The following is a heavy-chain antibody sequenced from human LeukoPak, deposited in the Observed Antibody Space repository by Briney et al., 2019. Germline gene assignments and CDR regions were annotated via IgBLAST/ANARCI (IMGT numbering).Heavy chain of an antibody. D-gene: IGHD4-17*01. CDR3: ASYTVTIDY. J-gene: IGHJ4*02. V-gene: IGHV3-21*01. CDR2: ISSSSSYI. Sequence: RASLRPSCAASGFTFTSYSMNCVRQAPGNRLEWVSCISSSSSYIYYADSVKGRFTISRDNAKNSLYLQMNSLRAEDTAVYYCASYTVTIDYWGQGTLVTVSS. CDR1: GFTFTSYS.